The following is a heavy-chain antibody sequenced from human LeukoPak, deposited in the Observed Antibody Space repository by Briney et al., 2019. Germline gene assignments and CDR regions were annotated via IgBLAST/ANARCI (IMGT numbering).Heavy chain of an antibody. Sequence: PSETLSLTCAVFGGSFSGYYLTWIRQSPGKGLEWVGEIHPTQGGHYNPSLESRVTMSVDTSKTQFSLRMTSVTAADTAVYFCARGTDAYKVGNMWGQGSLVTVSS. CDR3: ARGTDAYKVGNM. CDR1: GGSFSGYY. D-gene: IGHD5-24*01. J-gene: IGHJ4*02. CDR2: IHPTQGG. V-gene: IGHV4-34*01.